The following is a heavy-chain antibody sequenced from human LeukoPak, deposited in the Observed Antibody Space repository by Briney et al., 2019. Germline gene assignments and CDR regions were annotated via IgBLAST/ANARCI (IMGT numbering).Heavy chain of an antibody. J-gene: IGHJ6*03. D-gene: IGHD4-17*01. V-gene: IGHV4-38-2*02. Sequence: SETLSLTCSGSNYSISNSLYWGWLRQPPGKGLEWIGSIYRSASTFYNPSLKSRVTISLDTSKNQFSLKLSSVTAADTAVYFCARGTYGYYMDVWGKGTTVTVSS. CDR3: ARGTYGYYMDV. CDR1: NYSISNSLY. CDR2: IYRSAST.